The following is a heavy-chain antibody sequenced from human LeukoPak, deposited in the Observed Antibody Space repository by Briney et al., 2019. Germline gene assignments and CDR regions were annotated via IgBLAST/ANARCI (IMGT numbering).Heavy chain of an antibody. V-gene: IGHV1-18*01. D-gene: IGHD3-22*01. CDR3: ARDVWNYYDSSGYYFPQNWFDP. CDR1: GYTFTSYG. CDR2: ISAYNGNT. Sequence: ASVNVSCKASGYTFTSYGISWVRQAPGQGLEWMGWISAYNGNTNYAQKLQGRVTMTTDTSTSTAYMELRSLRSDDTAVYYCARDVWNYYDSSGYYFPQNWFDPWGQGTLVTVSS. J-gene: IGHJ5*02.